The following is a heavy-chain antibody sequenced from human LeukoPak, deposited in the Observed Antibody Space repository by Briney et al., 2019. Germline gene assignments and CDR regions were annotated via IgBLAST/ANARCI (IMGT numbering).Heavy chain of an antibody. D-gene: IGHD3-10*01. CDR3: AKELYINADGDDAFDI. J-gene: IGHJ3*02. V-gene: IGHV3-33*06. CDR1: GFTFSSYG. Sequence: GGSLRLSCAASGFTFSSYGMHWVRQAPGKGLEWVAVIWYDGSNKYYADSVKGRFTISRDNSKNALYLQMNSLRAEDTAVYYCAKELYINADGDDAFDIWGQGTMVTVSS. CDR2: IWYDGSNK.